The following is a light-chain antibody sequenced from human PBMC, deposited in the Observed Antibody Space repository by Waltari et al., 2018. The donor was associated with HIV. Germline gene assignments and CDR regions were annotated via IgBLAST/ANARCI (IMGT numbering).Light chain of an antibody. Sequence: QAVVTQEPSLTVSPGGTVNLTCGSSTGPVTSGHHPYWFQQKSGQAPRTLIYDTFNKHSWTPARFSGSLLGGKAALTLSGAQPEDEAEYFCLLSFAGARPVVFGGGTNLTVL. J-gene: IGLJ2*01. CDR2: DTF. CDR3: LLSFAGARPVV. CDR1: TGPVTSGHH. V-gene: IGLV7-46*01.